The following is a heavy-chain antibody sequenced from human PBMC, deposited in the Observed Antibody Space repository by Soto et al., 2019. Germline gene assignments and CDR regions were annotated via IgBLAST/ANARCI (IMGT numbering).Heavy chain of an antibody. CDR1: GFTFSSYA. V-gene: IGHV3-30-3*01. CDR2: ISYDGSNK. Sequence: QVQLVESGGGVVQPGRSLRLSCAASGFTFSSYAMHWVRQAPGKGLEWVAVISYDGSNKYYADSVKGRFTISRDNSKNTLYLQMNSLRAEDTAVYYRAMTLRRDGPHDYWGQGTLVTVSS. J-gene: IGHJ4*02. D-gene: IGHD2-21*02. CDR3: AMTLRRDGPHDY.